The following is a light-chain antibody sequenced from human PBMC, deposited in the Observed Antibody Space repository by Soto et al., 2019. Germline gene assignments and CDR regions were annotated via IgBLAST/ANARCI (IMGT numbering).Light chain of an antibody. CDR2: GAS. V-gene: IGKV3-15*01. CDR1: QSVSSN. Sequence: EIVMTQSPATLSVSPGERATLSCRANQSVSSNLAWYQQKTGKDPWLLIYGASTRATGIPARFSGSGSGTEFTLTISSLQSEDFAVYYCQQYNNWPRTFGQGTKVDIK. CDR3: QQYNNWPRT. J-gene: IGKJ1*01.